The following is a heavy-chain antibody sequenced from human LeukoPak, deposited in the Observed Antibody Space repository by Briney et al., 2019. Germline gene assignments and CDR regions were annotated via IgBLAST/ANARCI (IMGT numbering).Heavy chain of an antibody. Sequence: SETLSLTCTVSGGSISSGGYYWSWIRQHPGKGLEWIGYIYYSGSTYYNPSLKSRVTISVDTSKNQFSLKLSSVTAADTAVYYCARGGGWSPKNHPRDYWGQGTLVTVSS. CDR1: GGSISSGGYY. CDR3: ARGGGWSPKNHPRDY. J-gene: IGHJ4*02. CDR2: IYYSGST. D-gene: IGHD1-14*01. V-gene: IGHV4-31*03.